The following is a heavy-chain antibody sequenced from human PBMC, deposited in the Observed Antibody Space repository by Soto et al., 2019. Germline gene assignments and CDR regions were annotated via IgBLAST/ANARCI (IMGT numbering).Heavy chain of an antibody. D-gene: IGHD3-3*01. CDR2: ISAYNGNT. J-gene: IGHJ4*02. V-gene: IGHV1-18*01. CDR1: GYTFTSYG. CDR3: ARCFLKWLSNFDY. Sequence: ASVKVSCKASGYTFTSYGISWVRQDPGQGLEWMGWISAYNGNTNYTQTLQGRVTMTTDTSTSKAFMELRSLRSDGTAVYYFARCFLKWLSNFDYLGQGTLVTVSS.